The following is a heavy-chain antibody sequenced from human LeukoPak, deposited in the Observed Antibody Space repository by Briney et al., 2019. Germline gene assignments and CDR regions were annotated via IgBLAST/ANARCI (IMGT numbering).Heavy chain of an antibody. CDR1: GFTFSRYN. Sequence: GGSLRLSCAASGFTFSRYNMHWVRQAPGKGLEWVSAITSSSAYMDYAGSVKGRFTISRDNAKNSLYLQMNSLRAEDTAVYYCARDPTYYYGSSYYFDYWGQGTLVTVSS. CDR3: ARDPTYYYGSSYYFDY. D-gene: IGHD3-10*01. V-gene: IGHV3-21*01. CDR2: ITSSSAYM. J-gene: IGHJ4*02.